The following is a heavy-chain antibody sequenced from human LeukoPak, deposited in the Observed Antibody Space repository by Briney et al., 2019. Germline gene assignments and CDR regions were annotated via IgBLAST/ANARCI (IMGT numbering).Heavy chain of an antibody. D-gene: IGHD6-13*01. CDR2: ISAHNGNT. CDR1: GYTFTGYY. CDR3: ARASSSWYGSNNWFDP. Sequence: ASVKVSCKASGYTFTGYYMHWVRQAPGQGLEWMGWISAHNGNTNYAQKLQGRVTMTTDTSTSTAYMELRSLRSDDTAVYYCARASSSWYGSNNWFDPWGQGTLVTVSS. V-gene: IGHV1-18*04. J-gene: IGHJ5*02.